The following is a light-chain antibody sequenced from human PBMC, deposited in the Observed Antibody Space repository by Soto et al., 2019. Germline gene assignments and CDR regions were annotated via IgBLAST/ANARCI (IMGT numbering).Light chain of an antibody. CDR3: QQYGSSPPWT. J-gene: IGKJ1*01. CDR2: GAS. V-gene: IGKV3-20*01. CDR1: QSVSSSL. Sequence: EIVLTQSPGTLSLSPGERATLSCRASQSVSSSLLAWYQQKPGQAPRLLIYGASSRATGIPDRLSGSGSGTDFTLTMSRLEPEHFAVYYCQQYGSSPPWTFGQGTMVDIK.